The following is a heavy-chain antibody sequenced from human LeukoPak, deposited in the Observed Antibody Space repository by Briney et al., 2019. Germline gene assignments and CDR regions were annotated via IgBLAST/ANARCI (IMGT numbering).Heavy chain of an antibody. J-gene: IGHJ6*03. V-gene: IGHV3-30*02. CDR3: ARGVIIFGDYYYYMDV. D-gene: IGHD3-10*01. Sequence: PGGSLRLSCAASGFTFSSYGMHWVRQAPGKGLEWVAFIRYDGSNKYYADSVKGRFTISRDNSKNTLYLQMNSLRAEDTAVYYCARGVIIFGDYYYYMDVWGKGTTVTISS. CDR1: GFTFSSYG. CDR2: IRYDGSNK.